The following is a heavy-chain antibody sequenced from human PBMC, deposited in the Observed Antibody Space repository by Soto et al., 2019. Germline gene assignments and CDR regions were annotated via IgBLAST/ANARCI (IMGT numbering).Heavy chain of an antibody. Sequence: EVQLVESGGGLVQPGRSLRLSCAASGFSFGDYAMHWVRQAPGKGLEWVAGIGWNSGSIDYEDSVKGRFTISRDNAKNSLYLQMNSLRSEDTALYYCAKGRGYFDWLTTFDIWGQGTMVTVSS. CDR3: AKGRGYFDWLTTFDI. D-gene: IGHD3-9*01. J-gene: IGHJ3*02. CDR1: GFSFGDYA. CDR2: IGWNSGSI. V-gene: IGHV3-9*01.